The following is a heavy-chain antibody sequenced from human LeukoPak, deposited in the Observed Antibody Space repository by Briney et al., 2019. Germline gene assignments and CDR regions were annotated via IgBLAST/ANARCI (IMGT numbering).Heavy chain of an antibody. CDR3: ARDPRWRRLLGYFQH. J-gene: IGHJ1*01. Sequence: GGSLRLSCAASGFTFSGSAMHWVRQASGKGLEWVGRIRSKANSYATAYAASVKGRFTISRDDSKNTAYLQMNSLRAEDTAVYYCARDPRWRRLLGYFQHWGQGTLVTVSS. CDR1: GFTFSGSA. CDR2: IRSKANSYAT. V-gene: IGHV3-73*01. D-gene: IGHD4-23*01.